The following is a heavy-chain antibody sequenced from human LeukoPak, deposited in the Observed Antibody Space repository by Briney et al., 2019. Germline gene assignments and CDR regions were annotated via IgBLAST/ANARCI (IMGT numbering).Heavy chain of an antibody. J-gene: IGHJ4*02. V-gene: IGHV1-2*02. Sequence: ASVKVSCKASGYTFTSYGISWVRQAPGQGLEWVGWIIPNSGDTKYAQKFQGRVTMTRDTSISTAYLELTRLRSDDTAFYYCARVEALYHLPTHWGQGTLVTVSS. D-gene: IGHD6-6*01. CDR3: ARVEALYHLPTH. CDR1: GYTFTSYG. CDR2: IIPNSGDT.